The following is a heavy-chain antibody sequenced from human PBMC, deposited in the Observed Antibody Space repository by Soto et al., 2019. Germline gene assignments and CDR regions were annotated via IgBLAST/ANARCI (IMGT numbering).Heavy chain of an antibody. CDR1: GFTFSSYS. Sequence: GGSLRLSCAASGFTFSSYSMNWVRQAPGKGLEWVSSISSSSSYIYYADSVEGRFTISRDNAKNSLYLQMNSLRAEDTAVYYCARDQRGTMVRGVIPPLSTYGMDVWGQGTTVTVPS. CDR3: ARDQRGTMVRGVIPPLSTYGMDV. J-gene: IGHJ6*02. V-gene: IGHV3-21*01. CDR2: ISSSSSYI. D-gene: IGHD3-10*01.